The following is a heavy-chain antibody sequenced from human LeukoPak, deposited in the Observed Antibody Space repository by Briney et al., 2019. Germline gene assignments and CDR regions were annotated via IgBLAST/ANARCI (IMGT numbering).Heavy chain of an antibody. V-gene: IGHV3-21*01. CDR1: GFTLSSLA. CDR3: LLQMTYGELSDPDF. Sequence: GGSLRLSCPASGFTLSSLAMHWVRQAPGKGLEWVSSSGTRSGTKYYADSVMGRFTISRDSAMNSVSLQINSLRADDTAVYYCLLQMTYGELSDPDFRGQGTLVTVSS. D-gene: IGHD3-16*02. CDR2: SGTRSGTK. J-gene: IGHJ4*02.